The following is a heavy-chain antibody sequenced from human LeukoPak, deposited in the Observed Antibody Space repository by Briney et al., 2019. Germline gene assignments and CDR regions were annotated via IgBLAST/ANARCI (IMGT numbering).Heavy chain of an antibody. D-gene: IGHD6-13*01. CDR3: ARSYTSRFFDS. CDR1: GGSISSYY. Sequence: SETLSLTCTVSGGSISSYYWSWIRQPPGKGLEWIGYIYYSGSTSYSPSLKSRVTILLDTSKNQFSLKLSSVTAADTAVYYCARSYTSRFFDSWGQGTLVTVSS. CDR2: IYYSGST. J-gene: IGHJ4*02. V-gene: IGHV4-59*08.